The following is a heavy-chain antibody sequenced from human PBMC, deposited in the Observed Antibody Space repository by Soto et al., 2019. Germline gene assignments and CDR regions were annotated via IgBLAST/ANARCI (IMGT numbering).Heavy chain of an antibody. V-gene: IGHV4-4*07. D-gene: IGHD5-12*01. CDR2: IFSSGST. CDR3: AREGSYSAYNFAHGIQLWSFDF. J-gene: IGHJ4*02. CDR1: GGSINTFY. Sequence: SETLSLTCTVPGGSINTFYWSWVRHPAGEGLEWIGRIFSSGSTSFNPSLESRVAMSVDTSKNHFSLNLSSVTAADMAVYYCAREGSYSAYNFAHGIQLWSFDFWGQGALVTVSS.